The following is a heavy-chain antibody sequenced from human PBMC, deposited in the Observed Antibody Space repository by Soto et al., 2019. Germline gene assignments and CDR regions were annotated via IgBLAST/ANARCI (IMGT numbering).Heavy chain of an antibody. Sequence: SETLSLTCTVSGGSISSYYWSWIRQPPGKGLEWIGYIYYSGSTNYNPSLKSRVTISVDTSKNQFSLKLSSVTAADTAVYYCARGSIAAAGRVVDAFDIWGQGTMVTVSS. CDR3: ARGSIAAAGRVVDAFDI. CDR1: GGSISSYY. D-gene: IGHD6-13*01. V-gene: IGHV4-59*01. CDR2: IYYSGST. J-gene: IGHJ3*02.